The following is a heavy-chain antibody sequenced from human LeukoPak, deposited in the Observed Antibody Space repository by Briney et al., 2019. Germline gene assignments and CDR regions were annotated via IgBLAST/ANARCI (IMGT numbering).Heavy chain of an antibody. D-gene: IGHD6-13*01. CDR2: ISGSGGST. CDR1: GFTFSSYA. J-gene: IGHJ3*02. Sequence: PGGSLRLSCAASGFTFSSYAMSWVRQAPGKGLEWVSAISGSGGSTYYADSVKGRFTISRDNSKNTLYLQMNSLRAEDTAVYYCAKHPSRAAARLVAFDIWGQGTMVTVSS. CDR3: AKHPSRAAARLVAFDI. V-gene: IGHV3-23*01.